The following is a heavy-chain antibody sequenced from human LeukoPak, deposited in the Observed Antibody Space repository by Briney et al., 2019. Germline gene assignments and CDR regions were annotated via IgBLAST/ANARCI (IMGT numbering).Heavy chain of an antibody. CDR1: GFTFSTYG. Sequence: PGGSLRLSCAASGFTFSTYGMHWVRQAPGKGLEWVAVISYDASNKYYADSVKGRFTISRDNSKNTVYLQMNGLRAEDTAVYYCVKDQVFRGAAAPFDYWGQGSLVTVSS. D-gene: IGHD2-2*01. J-gene: IGHJ4*02. CDR2: ISYDASNK. V-gene: IGHV3-30*18. CDR3: VKDQVFRGAAAPFDY.